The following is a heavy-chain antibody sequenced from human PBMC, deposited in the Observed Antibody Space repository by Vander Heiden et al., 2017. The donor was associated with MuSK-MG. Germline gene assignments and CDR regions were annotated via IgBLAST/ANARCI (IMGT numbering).Heavy chain of an antibody. CDR3: ARPTYYGDSNYFED. Sequence: QLQLHESRPGLVKPSETLSLTCTVPGASFSSSSYYWGRIRQPPGKGLGWIGSIYYSGRTYYNPYLKSRITISVDTSKNQFALKLSSVTAADTAVYYCARPTYYGDSNYFEDWGQGTLVTVSS. CDR1: GASFSSSSYY. D-gene: IGHD4-17*01. CDR2: IYYSGRT. J-gene: IGHJ4*02. V-gene: IGHV4-39*01.